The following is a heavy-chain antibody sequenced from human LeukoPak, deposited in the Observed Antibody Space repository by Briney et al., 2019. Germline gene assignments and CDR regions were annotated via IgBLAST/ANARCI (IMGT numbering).Heavy chain of an antibody. J-gene: IGHJ6*03. CDR3: ARDPYSGNYGNYYYYYMDV. CDR1: GFTFNNYN. D-gene: IGHD1-26*01. Sequence: PGGSLRLSCAASGFTFNNYNMNRGRQAPGKALEWVSSITSSGAYIFYADSVKGRFTISRDNAKDSLYLQMNSLGPEDTAVYYCARDPYSGNYGNYYYYYMDVWGKGTTVTISS. CDR2: ITSSGAYI. V-gene: IGHV3-21*01.